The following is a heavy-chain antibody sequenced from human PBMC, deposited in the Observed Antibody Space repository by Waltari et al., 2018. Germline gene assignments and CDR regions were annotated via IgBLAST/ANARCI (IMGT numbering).Heavy chain of an antibody. D-gene: IGHD5-12*01. J-gene: IGHJ4*02. Sequence: LQLQESGPGLVKPSETLSPTCTVSGGSISSSSYYWGWIRQPPGKGLEWIGSIYYSGSTYYNPSPKSRVTISVDTSKNQFSLKLSSVTAADTAVYYCARAHDSGYDPYYFDYWGQGTLVTVSS. V-gene: IGHV4-39*07. CDR1: GGSISSSSYY. CDR2: IYYSGST. CDR3: ARAHDSGYDPYYFDY.